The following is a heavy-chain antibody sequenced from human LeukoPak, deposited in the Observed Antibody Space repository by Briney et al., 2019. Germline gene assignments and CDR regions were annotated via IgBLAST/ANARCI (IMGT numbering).Heavy chain of an antibody. Sequence: SETLSLTCTVSGGSISSYYWSWIRQPAGKGLEWIGRIYTSGSTNHNPSLKSRVTLSVDTSKKQFSLKLSSVTAADTAVYYCARGGDYDSSGYYRFDFWGQGTLVTVSS. V-gene: IGHV4-4*07. CDR3: ARGGDYDSSGYYRFDF. CDR2: IYTSGST. J-gene: IGHJ4*02. D-gene: IGHD3-22*01. CDR1: GGSISSYY.